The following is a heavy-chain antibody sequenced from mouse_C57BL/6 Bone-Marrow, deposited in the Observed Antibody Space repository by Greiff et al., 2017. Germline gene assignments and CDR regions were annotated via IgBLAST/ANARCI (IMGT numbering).Heavy chain of an antibody. CDR3: ARSDDYDPVY. J-gene: IGHJ2*01. V-gene: IGHV1-72*01. D-gene: IGHD2-4*01. Sequence: QVQLQQSGAELVKPGASVKLSCKASGYTFTSYWMHWVKQRPGRGLEWIGSIDPNSGVTKYNEKFKSKATLTVDKPSRTAYMQLSSLTSEDSAVYYCARSDDYDPVYWGQGTTLTVSS. CDR1: GYTFTSYW. CDR2: IDPNSGVT.